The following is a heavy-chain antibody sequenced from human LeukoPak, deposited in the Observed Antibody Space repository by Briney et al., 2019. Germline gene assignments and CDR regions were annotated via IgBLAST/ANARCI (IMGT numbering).Heavy chain of an antibody. Sequence: GASVKVSCKTSGYTFTYYVISWVQQAPGQGLEWMGWINAYNGNTNDAQKFQGRVTMTTDTSTSTAYMELRSLRSDDTAVYYCARGEKPYDYWGQGTLVSVSS. CDR1: GYTFTYYV. V-gene: IGHV1-18*01. J-gene: IGHJ4*02. D-gene: IGHD1-26*01. CDR3: ARGEKPYDY. CDR2: INAYNGNT.